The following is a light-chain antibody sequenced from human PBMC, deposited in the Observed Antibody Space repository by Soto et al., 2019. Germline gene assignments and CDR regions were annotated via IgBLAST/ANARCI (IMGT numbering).Light chain of an antibody. Sequence: QSVLTQPASVSGSPGQSITISCTGTSSDVGGYNYVSWYQQYPGKVPKLLIYEVSNRPSGVSNRFSGSKSGNTASLTISRLRAEDEADYYCSSYTSTSSLGVFGGGTQLTVL. V-gene: IGLV2-14*01. J-gene: IGLJ7*01. CDR1: SSDVGGYNY. CDR3: SSYTSTSSLGV. CDR2: EVS.